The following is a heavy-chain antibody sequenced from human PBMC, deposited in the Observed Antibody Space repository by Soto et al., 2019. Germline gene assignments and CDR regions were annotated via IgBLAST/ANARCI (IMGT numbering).Heavy chain of an antibody. J-gene: IGHJ5*02. CDR2: ISYDGSNK. CDR3: AKDRKWELLWWFDP. Sequence: GGSLRLSCAASGFTFSSYGMHWVRQAPGKGLEWVAVISYDGSNKYYADSVKGRFTISRDNSKNTLYLQMNSLRAEDTAVYYCAKDRKWELLWWFDPWGQGTLVTVSS. D-gene: IGHD1-26*01. CDR1: GFTFSSYG. V-gene: IGHV3-30*18.